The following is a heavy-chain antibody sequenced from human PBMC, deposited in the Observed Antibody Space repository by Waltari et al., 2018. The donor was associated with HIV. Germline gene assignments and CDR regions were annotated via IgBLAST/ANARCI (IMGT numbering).Heavy chain of an antibody. CDR3: VSSYQRSTGHASAFDI. CDR2: NNPNTGGA. CDR1: GNSFSVYY. V-gene: IGHV1-2*02. J-gene: IGHJ3*02. Sequence: QLVQSEAEIKKPGDSVRVYCKSSGNSFSVYYFHLVRQAPAYEFEWGEWNNPNTGGANYAQNFQGRVTMIRDTSVTAKYMNLTALTSADTAVYFCVSSYQRSTGHASAFDIWGQGTVISVSS. D-gene: IGHD2-2*01.